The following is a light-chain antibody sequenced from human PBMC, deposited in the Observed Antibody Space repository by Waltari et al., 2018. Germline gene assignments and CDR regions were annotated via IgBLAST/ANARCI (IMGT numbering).Light chain of an antibody. CDR2: AAS. J-gene: IGKJ1*01. V-gene: IGKV3-15*01. CDR1: QSVGGN. CDR3: QQYNKWPLT. Sequence: EIVMTQSPDTLSVSPGERVALSCRASQSVGGNLAWYQQKPGQAPRLHIYAASTRATAIPASFSGGGSGTEFTLTISSLQSEDFAVYYCQQYNKWPLTFGQGTKVEIK.